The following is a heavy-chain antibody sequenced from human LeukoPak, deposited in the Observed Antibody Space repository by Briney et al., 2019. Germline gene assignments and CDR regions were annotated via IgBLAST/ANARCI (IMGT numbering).Heavy chain of an antibody. CDR1: GFTFSDYY. J-gene: IGHJ4*02. Sequence: PGGSLRLSCAASGFTFSDYYMSWIRQAPGKGLEWVSYISSSGSTIYYADSVKGRFTISRDNAKNTLYLQMNSLRAEDTAVYYCARDSVAGTESIGFDYWGQGTLVTVSS. CDR2: ISSSGSTI. CDR3: ARDSVAGTESIGFDY. V-gene: IGHV3-11*04. D-gene: IGHD6-19*01.